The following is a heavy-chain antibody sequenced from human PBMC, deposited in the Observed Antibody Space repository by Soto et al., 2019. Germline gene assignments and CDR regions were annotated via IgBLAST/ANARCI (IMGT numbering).Heavy chain of an antibody. CDR2: TTGGGGLT. CDR1: GFTLTSYA. CDR3: ARVERGSVARPTRLDP. J-gene: IGHJ5*02. Sequence: GGSLRLSCTASGFTLTSYAINWVRQAPGKGLEWVSATTGGGGLTYYADSVKGRFSVPSDTPGNTLYLQMNNLRLEDTAVYYCARVERGSVARPTRLDPWGQGTLVTVS. D-gene: IGHD3-10*01. V-gene: IGHV3-23*01.